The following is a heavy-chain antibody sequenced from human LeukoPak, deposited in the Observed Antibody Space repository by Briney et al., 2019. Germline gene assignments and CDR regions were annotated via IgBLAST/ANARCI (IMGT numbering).Heavy chain of an antibody. CDR3: AREYYYGSGSYHFGGYFDY. Sequence: NPSETLSLTCTVSGGSISSYYWSWIRQPPGKGLEWIGYIYYSGSTNYNPSLKSRVTISVDTSKNQFSLKLSSVTAADTAVYYCAREYYYGSGSYHFGGYFDYWGQGILVTVSS. CDR2: IYYSGST. V-gene: IGHV4-59*01. D-gene: IGHD3-10*01. J-gene: IGHJ4*02. CDR1: GGSISSYY.